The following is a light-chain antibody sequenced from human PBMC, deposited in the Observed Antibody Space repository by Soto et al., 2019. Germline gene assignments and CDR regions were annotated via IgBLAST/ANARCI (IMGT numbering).Light chain of an antibody. CDR1: SSDVGVSTF. Sequence: QSALTQPASVSESPGQSITISCTGSSSDVGVSTFVSWHRQHPGKAHELIIYEVTNRPSGVSNRFSGSKSGDTASLTVSGLQAEDEADYYCSSYTTSHGLVFGGGTKVTVL. CDR2: EVT. J-gene: IGLJ2*01. CDR3: SSYTTSHGLV. V-gene: IGLV2-14*01.